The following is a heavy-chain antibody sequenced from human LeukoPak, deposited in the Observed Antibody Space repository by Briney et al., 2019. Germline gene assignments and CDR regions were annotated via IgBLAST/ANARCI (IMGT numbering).Heavy chain of an antibody. CDR1: GDSISSYY. Sequence: PSETLSLTFTVSGDSISSYYWTWIRQSPGKGLEWIGYIYYNESPSYNPSLKSRVTISVDTSKNQFSLKLSSVTAADTAVYYCARDDCGGDCYSWHYFDYWGRGTLVTVSS. J-gene: IGHJ4*02. D-gene: IGHD2-21*02. CDR2: IYYNESP. CDR3: ARDDCGGDCYSWHYFDY. V-gene: IGHV4-59*12.